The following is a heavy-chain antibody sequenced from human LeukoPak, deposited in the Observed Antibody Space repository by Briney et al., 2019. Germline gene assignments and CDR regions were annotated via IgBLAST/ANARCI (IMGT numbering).Heavy chain of an antibody. D-gene: IGHD3-22*01. CDR2: MNPNSGNT. V-gene: IGHV1-8*01. J-gene: IGHJ4*02. CDR3: ARLITEDYYDSSGPIIDY. Sequence: ASVKVSCKASGYTFTSYDINWVRQATGQGLEWMGWMNPNSGNTGYAQKFQGRVTMTRNTSISTAYMELSSLRSEDTAVYYCARLITEDYYDSSGPIIDYWGQGTLVTASS. CDR1: GYTFTSYD.